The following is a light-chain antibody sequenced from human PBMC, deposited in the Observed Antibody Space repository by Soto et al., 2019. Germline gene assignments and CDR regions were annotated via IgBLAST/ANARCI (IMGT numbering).Light chain of an antibody. CDR1: SRDVGGFDH. CDR2: DVS. V-gene: IGLV2-14*03. J-gene: IGLJ1*01. Sequence: QSALTQPASVSGSPGQSITISCTGASRDVGGFDHVSWYQQHPGKVPRLLIYDVSSRTSGVSDRFSGSKSGNTASLTISGLQAEYEADYYCNSFTTTNTYVFGTGTKVTVL. CDR3: NSFTTTNTYV.